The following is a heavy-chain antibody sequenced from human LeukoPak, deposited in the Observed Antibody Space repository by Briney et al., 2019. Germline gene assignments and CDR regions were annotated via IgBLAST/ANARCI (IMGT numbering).Heavy chain of an antibody. CDR1: GFTFSSYG. J-gene: IGHJ4*02. Sequence: PGGSLRLSCAASGFTFSSYGMHWVRQAPGKGLEWVAFIRYDGSNKYYADSVKGRFTISRDNSKNTLYLQMNSLRAEDTAVYYCAKDEEWELLPNSVDYWGQGTLVTVSS. V-gene: IGHV3-30*02. D-gene: IGHD1-26*01. CDR2: IRYDGSNK. CDR3: AKDEEWELLPNSVDY.